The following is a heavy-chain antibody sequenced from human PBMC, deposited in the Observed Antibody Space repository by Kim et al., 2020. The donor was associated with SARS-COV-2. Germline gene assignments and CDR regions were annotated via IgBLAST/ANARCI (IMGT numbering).Heavy chain of an antibody. CDR3: ARVLNRIAAADYWFDP. J-gene: IGHJ5*02. V-gene: IGHV4-59*01. Sequence: SLMSRVTISVDTSKNQFSLKLSSVTAADTAVYYCARVLNRIAAADYWFDPWGQGALVTVSS. D-gene: IGHD6-13*01.